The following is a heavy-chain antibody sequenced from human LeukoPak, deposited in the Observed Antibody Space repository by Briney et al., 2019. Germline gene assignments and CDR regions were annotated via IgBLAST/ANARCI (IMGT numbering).Heavy chain of an antibody. CDR1: GFTFSSYA. D-gene: IGHD3-22*01. V-gene: IGHV3-30-3*01. CDR3: ARDQITMIPHLHLRYYYYYGMDV. J-gene: IGHJ6*02. Sequence: GGSLRLSCAASGFTFSSYAMHWVRQAPGKGLEWVAVISYDGSNKYYADSVKGRFTISRDNSKNTLYLQMNSLRAEDTAVYYCARDQITMIPHLHLRYYYYYGMDVWGQGTTVTVSS. CDR2: ISYDGSNK.